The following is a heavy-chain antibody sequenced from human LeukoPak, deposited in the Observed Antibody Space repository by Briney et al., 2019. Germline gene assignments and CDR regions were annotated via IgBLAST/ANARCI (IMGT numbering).Heavy chain of an antibody. CDR1: GFTFSSYA. D-gene: IGHD2-2*01. J-gene: IGHJ4*02. Sequence: GGSLRLSCAAPGFTFSSYAMSWVRQAPGKGLEWVSAISGSGGSTYYADSVKGRFTISRDNSKNTLYLQMNSLRAEDTAVYYCAKDRPQYCSSVSCYVFDSWGQGTLVTVSS. CDR3: AKDRPQYCSSVSCYVFDS. V-gene: IGHV3-23*01. CDR2: ISGSGGST.